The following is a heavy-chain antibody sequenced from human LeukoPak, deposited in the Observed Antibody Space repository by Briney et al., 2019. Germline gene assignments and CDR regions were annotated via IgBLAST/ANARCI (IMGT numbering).Heavy chain of an antibody. D-gene: IGHD3-10*01. J-gene: IGHJ6*03. V-gene: IGHV3-23*01. CDR3: AKDYITMVRGVISDYYYYMDV. CDR2: ISGSGGDT. Sequence: GGSLRLSCAASGFIFSDYAMSWVRQAPGKGLECVSVISGSGGDTYYADSVKGRFTISRDNSKNTLYLQMNSLRAEDTAVYYCAKDYITMVRGVISDYYYYMDVWGKGTTVTVSS. CDR1: GFIFSDYA.